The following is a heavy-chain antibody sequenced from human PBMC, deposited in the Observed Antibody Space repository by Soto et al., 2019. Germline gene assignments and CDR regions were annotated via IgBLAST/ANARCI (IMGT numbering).Heavy chain of an antibody. V-gene: IGHV1-18*01. J-gene: IGHJ4*02. Sequence: QVQLVQSGAEVKKPGASVKVSCKASGYTFTTYGISWVRQAPGQGLEWMGWISAYNSNTNYAQKLQDRVTMTTHPPPSTAYMELRSLRSGDTAVYYCASREYYGWGSLNYWGQGSLVTVSS. D-gene: IGHD3-10*01. CDR1: GYTFTTYG. CDR2: ISAYNSNT. CDR3: ASREYYGWGSLNY.